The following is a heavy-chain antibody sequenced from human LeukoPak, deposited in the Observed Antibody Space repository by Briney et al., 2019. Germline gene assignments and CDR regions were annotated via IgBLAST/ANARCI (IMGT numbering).Heavy chain of an antibody. CDR2: ISSSGSTT. V-gene: IGHV3-48*03. J-gene: IGHJ4*02. CDR3: ARARFSYGHYYFDY. Sequence: GGSLRLSCAASGFTFTSYEMYWVRQAPGKGLEWVSYISSSGSTTYYADSMKGRFTISRDNAKNSLYLQMNSLRAEDTAVYYCARARFSYGHYYFDYWGQGTLVTVSS. D-gene: IGHD5-18*01. CDR1: GFTFTSYE.